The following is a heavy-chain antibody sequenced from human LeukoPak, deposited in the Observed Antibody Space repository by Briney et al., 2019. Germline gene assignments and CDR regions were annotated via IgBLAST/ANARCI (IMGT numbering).Heavy chain of an antibody. Sequence: GASVKVSCKASGYTFTDYYMPWVRQAPGQGFEWMGWINPNDGDTNYAQKFQGRVTMTRDTSISTAHMEVSRLRSDDTAVYYCARANFPYCSSTTCLFDYWGQGTLVTVSS. CDR3: ARANFPYCSSTTCLFDY. D-gene: IGHD2-2*01. V-gene: IGHV1-2*02. J-gene: IGHJ4*02. CDR1: GYTFTDYY. CDR2: INPNDGDT.